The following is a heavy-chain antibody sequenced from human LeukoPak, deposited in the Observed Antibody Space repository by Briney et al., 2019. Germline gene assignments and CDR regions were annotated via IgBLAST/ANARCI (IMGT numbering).Heavy chain of an antibody. CDR3: ASGPILEWLPAPDWYYYGMDV. CDR2: TYYRSKWYN. D-gene: IGHD3-3*01. J-gene: IGHJ6*02. V-gene: IGHV6-1*01. Sequence: SQTLSLTCAISGDSVSSNSAAWNWIRQSPSRGLEWLRRTYYRSKWYNDYAVSVKSRITINPDTSKNQFSLQLNSVTPEDTAVYYCASGPILEWLPAPDWYYYGMDVWGQGTTVTVSS. CDR1: GDSVSSNSAA.